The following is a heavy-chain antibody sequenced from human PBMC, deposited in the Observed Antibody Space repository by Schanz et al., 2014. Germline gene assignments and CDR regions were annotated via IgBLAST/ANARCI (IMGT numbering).Heavy chain of an antibody. CDR2: IGSSSSRI. V-gene: IGHV3-48*01. Sequence: EVQLVESGGGLVQPGGSLRLSCAASGFTFSSNSMNWVRQAPGKGLEWISYIGSSSSRIDHADSVKRRFTISRDNAKNSLYLQMNSLRAEDTAVYYCARESSNDIVLVPGAVFDHWGQGILVTVSS. CDR3: ARESSNDIVLVPGAVFDH. CDR1: GFTFSSNS. J-gene: IGHJ4*02. D-gene: IGHD2-2*01.